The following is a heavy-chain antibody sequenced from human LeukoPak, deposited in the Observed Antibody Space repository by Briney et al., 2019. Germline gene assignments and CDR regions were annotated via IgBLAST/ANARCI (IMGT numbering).Heavy chain of an antibody. Sequence: SETLSLTCAVYGVSFSGYYWSWIRQPPGQGLEWIGEINHSGSTNYNPSLKSRVTISVDTSKNQFSLKLSSVTAADTAVYYCARTNCSGGSCHSIFDYWGQGTLVTVSS. CDR1: GVSFSGYY. V-gene: IGHV4-34*01. D-gene: IGHD2-15*01. CDR2: INHSGST. J-gene: IGHJ4*02. CDR3: ARTNCSGGSCHSIFDY.